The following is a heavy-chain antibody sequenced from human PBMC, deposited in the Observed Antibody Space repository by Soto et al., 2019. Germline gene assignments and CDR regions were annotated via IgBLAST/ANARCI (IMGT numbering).Heavy chain of an antibody. Sequence: SVKVSCKASGGTFSSYAISWVLQAPGQGLEWMGGIIPIFGTANYAQKFQGRVTITADESTSTAYMELSSLRSEDTAVYYCARDSAVVVPAAFQDPWGQGTLVTVSS. CDR2: IIPIFGTA. D-gene: IGHD2-2*01. CDR1: GGTFSSYA. CDR3: ARDSAVVVPAAFQDP. V-gene: IGHV1-69*13. J-gene: IGHJ5*02.